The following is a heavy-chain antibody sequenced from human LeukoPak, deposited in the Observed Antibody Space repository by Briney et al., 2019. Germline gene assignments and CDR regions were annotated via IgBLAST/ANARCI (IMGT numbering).Heavy chain of an antibody. CDR1: GGSFSGYY. CDR2: VYHSGST. V-gene: IGHV4-34*01. D-gene: IGHD2-15*01. CDR3: ARATYCSGGNCYKLRYFDL. Sequence: PSETLSLTCAVYGGSFSGYYWNWIRQPPGKGLEWIGEVYHSGSTNYNPSLKSRATISADTSKNQFSLKLSSVTAADTAVYYCARATYCSGGNCYKLRYFDLWGRGTLVTVSS. J-gene: IGHJ2*01.